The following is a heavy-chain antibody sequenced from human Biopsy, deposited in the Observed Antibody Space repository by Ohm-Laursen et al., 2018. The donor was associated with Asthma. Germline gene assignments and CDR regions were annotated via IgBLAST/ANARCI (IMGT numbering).Heavy chain of an antibody. D-gene: IGHD3-10*01. CDR3: ARAVDYSHYYGIDV. CDR2: ISVYNGNT. Sequence: SSVKVSCKTSGYTFNSAGITWVRQAPGQGPEWMGWISVYNGNTKVAQKLQDRVTMITDTSTSTAYMELRSLRSDDTAVYFCARAVDYSHYYGIDVWGQGTTVPVS. CDR1: GYTFNSAG. J-gene: IGHJ6*02. V-gene: IGHV1-18*01.